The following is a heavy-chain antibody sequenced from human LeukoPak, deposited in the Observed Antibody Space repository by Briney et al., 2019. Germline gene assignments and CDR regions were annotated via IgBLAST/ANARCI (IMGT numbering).Heavy chain of an antibody. CDR3: TSRPTPFYYYDSSASDAFES. Sequence: GGSLRLSCAASGFTFSGSAIHWVRQASGIGLEWLGRIRSKANSYATAYAASVNGRFTISRDDSQSTAYLQMNSLKTEDTAVYYCTSRPTPFYYYDSSASDAFESWGQGTTVTVSS. J-gene: IGHJ3*02. V-gene: IGHV3-73*01. CDR2: IRSKANSYAT. D-gene: IGHD3-22*01. CDR1: GFTFSGSA.